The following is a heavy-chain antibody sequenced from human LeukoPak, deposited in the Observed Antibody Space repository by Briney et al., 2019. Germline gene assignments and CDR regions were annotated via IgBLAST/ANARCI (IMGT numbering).Heavy chain of an antibody. D-gene: IGHD3-10*01. CDR2: IYYSGST. V-gene: IGHV4-39*07. Sequence: SETLSLTCTVSGGSISSSSYYWGWIRQPPGKGLEWIGSIYYSGSTYYNPSLKSRVTISVDTSKNQFSLKLSSVTAADTAVYYCAGGVKYYYYYYMDVWGKGTTVTVSS. CDR1: GGSISSSSYY. CDR3: AGGVKYYYYYYMDV. J-gene: IGHJ6*03.